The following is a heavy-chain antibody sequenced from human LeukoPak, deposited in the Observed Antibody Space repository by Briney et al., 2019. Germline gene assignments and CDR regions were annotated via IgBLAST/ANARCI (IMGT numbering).Heavy chain of an antibody. CDR3: ARAGGEDLALCFDY. J-gene: IGHJ4*02. CDR2: ISSSDSTI. V-gene: IGHV3-48*03. D-gene: IGHD3-16*01. Sequence: GGSLRLSCAASGFTFSSYEMNWVRQAPGKGLEWVSYISSSDSTIYYADSVKGRFTISRDNAKNSLYLQMNSLRAEDTAVYYCARAGGEDLALCFDYWGQGTLVTVSS. CDR1: GFTFSSYE.